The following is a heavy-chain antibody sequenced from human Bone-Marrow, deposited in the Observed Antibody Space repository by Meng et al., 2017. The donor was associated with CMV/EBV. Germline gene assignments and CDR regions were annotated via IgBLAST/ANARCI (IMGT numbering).Heavy chain of an antibody. CDR3: ARGSYYYDSSGYWPGDY. J-gene: IGHJ4*02. V-gene: IGHV3-9*01. CDR1: GFTFDDYA. CDR2: ISWNSAYI. Sequence: GGSLRLSCAASGFTFDDYAMHWVRQAPGKGLEWVSGISWNSAYIGYADSAKGRFTISRDNAKNSLYLQMNSLRAEDTAVYYCARGSYYYDSSGYWPGDYWGQGTLVTVSS. D-gene: IGHD3-22*01.